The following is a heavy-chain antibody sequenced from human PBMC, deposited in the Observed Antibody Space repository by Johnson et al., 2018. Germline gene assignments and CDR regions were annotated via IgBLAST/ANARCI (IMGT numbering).Heavy chain of an antibody. D-gene: IGHD4-23*01. Sequence: QVQLVQSGAEVKKPGSSVKVSCKASGGTFTSYAFSWVRQAPGQGLEWVGGIIPIFGTADYAQRFQGRVTITADESTSTAYMELSSLRSEDTAVYYWAADGDVYGGFWAFDIWGQGTMVTVSS. CDR3: AADGDVYGGFWAFDI. CDR1: GGTFTSYA. J-gene: IGHJ3*02. V-gene: IGHV1-69*12. CDR2: IIPIFGTA.